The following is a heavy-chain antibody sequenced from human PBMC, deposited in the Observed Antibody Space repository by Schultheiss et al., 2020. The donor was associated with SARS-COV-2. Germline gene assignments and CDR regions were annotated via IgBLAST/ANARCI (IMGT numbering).Heavy chain of an antibody. CDR1: GFTFSSYA. J-gene: IGHJ3*02. D-gene: IGHD6-19*01. CDR2: ISGSGGST. CDR3: ARDLFVYSSGWSDAFDI. Sequence: GGSLRLSCAASGFTFSSYAMHWVRQAPGKGLEWVSAISGSGGSTYYADSVKGRFTISRDNSKNTLYLQMNSLRAEDTAVYYCARDLFVYSSGWSDAFDIWGQGTMVTVSS. V-gene: IGHV3-23*01.